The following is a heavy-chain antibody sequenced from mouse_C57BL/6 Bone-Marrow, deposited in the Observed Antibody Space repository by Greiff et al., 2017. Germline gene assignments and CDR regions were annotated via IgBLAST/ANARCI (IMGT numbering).Heavy chain of an antibody. Sequence: VKLQESGAELAKPGASVKLSCTASGYTFTSYWMHWVKQRPGQGLEWIGYINPSSGYTKYNQKFKDQATLTADKSSSTAYMQLSSLTYEDSAVYYCARSSYYYPKRYFDYWGQGTTLTVSS. CDR2: INPSSGYT. D-gene: IGHD1-1*01. V-gene: IGHV1-7*01. J-gene: IGHJ2*01. CDR1: GYTFTSYW. CDR3: ARSSYYYPKRYFDY.